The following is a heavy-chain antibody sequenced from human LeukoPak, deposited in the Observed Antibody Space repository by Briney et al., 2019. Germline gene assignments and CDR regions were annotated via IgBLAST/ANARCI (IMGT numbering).Heavy chain of an antibody. V-gene: IGHV4-59*08. CDR1: GGSISSYY. CDR2: IYYSGST. J-gene: IGHJ4*02. CDR3: ARHKKINVNFDY. Sequence: SQTLSLTCTVSGGSISSYYWSWIRQPPGKGLEWIGYIYYSGSTNYNPSLKSRVTISVDTSKNQFSLKLSSVTAADTAVYYCARHKKINVNFDYWGQGTLVTVSS.